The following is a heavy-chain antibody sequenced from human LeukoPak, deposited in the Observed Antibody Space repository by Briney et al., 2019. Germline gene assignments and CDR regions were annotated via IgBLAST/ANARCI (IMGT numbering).Heavy chain of an antibody. D-gene: IGHD3-10*01. Sequence: PGRSLRLSCAASGFTFSSYAMSWVRQAPGKGLEWVSAISGSGGSAYYAASVKGRFTISRDNSKNTLDLQMNSLRAEDTAVYYCAKDLDDSGIDPVFDYWGQGTLVTVSS. CDR3: AKDLDDSGIDPVFDY. CDR1: GFTFSSYA. V-gene: IGHV3-23*01. J-gene: IGHJ4*02. CDR2: ISGSGGSA.